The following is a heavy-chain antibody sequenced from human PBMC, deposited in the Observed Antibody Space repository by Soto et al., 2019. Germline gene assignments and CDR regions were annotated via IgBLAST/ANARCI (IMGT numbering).Heavy chain of an antibody. Sequence: QLVESGGGLVRPGGSLRLSCSASGFSISSAWMIWVRQAPGKGLEWVGRIKTKIEGETTHYAAPVNGRFTVSRDDSKNMLYLQMNSLKADDTALYYCTTGSVEGVWGQGTTVTVSS. CDR3: TTGSVEGV. CDR2: IKTKIEGETT. D-gene: IGHD2-15*01. V-gene: IGHV3-15*07. J-gene: IGHJ6*02. CDR1: GFSISSAW.